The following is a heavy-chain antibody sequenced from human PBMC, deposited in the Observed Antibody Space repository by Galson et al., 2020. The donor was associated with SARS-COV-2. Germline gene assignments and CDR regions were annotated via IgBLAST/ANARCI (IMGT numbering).Heavy chain of an antibody. D-gene: IGHD3-22*01. CDR3: AGSSGVYWYFDL. V-gene: IGHV3-21*01. CDR2: ISSSSSYI. J-gene: IGHJ2*01. CDR1: GFTFSSYS. Sequence: PGGSLRLSCAASGFTFSSYSMNWVRQAPGKGLEWVSSISSSSSYIYYADSVKGRFTISRDNAKNSLYLQMNSLRAEDTAVYYCAGSSGVYWYFDLWGRGTLVTVSS.